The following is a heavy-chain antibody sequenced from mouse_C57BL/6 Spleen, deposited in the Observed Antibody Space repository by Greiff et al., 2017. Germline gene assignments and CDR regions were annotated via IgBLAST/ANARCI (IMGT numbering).Heavy chain of an antibody. CDR1: GYTFTSYW. V-gene: IGHV1-69*01. CDR2: IDPSDSYT. Sequence: QVQLQQPGAELVMPGASVKLSCKASGYTFTSYWMHWLKQRPGQGLEWIGEIDPSDSYTNYNQKFKGKSTLTVDKSSSTAYMQLSSLTSEDSAVYYCARSLLLRYPDYWGQGTTLTVSS. CDR3: ARSLLLRYPDY. D-gene: IGHD1-1*01. J-gene: IGHJ2*01.